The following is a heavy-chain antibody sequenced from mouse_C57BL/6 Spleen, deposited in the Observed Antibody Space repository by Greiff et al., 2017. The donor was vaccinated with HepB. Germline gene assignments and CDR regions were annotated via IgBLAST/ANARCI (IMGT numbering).Heavy chain of an antibody. CDR1: GYAFSSSW. Sequence: VQLQQSGPELVKPGASVKISCKASGYAFSSSWMNWVKQRPGKGLEWIGRIYPGDGDTNYNGKFKGKATLTADKSSSTAYMQLSSLTSEDSAVYFCARWDSNYVTWFAYWGQGTLVTVSA. CDR3: ARWDSNYVTWFAY. CDR2: IYPGDGDT. D-gene: IGHD2-5*01. V-gene: IGHV1-82*01. J-gene: IGHJ3*01.